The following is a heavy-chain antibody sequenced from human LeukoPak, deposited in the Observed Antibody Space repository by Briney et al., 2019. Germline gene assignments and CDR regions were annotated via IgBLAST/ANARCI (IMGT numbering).Heavy chain of an antibody. V-gene: IGHV3-33*01. J-gene: IGHJ4*02. CDR1: GFTFSSDG. CDR3: ARVPSPGSSSAY. D-gene: IGHD6-6*01. Sequence: GGSQRLFCAASGFTFSSDGMHWVRQAPGNGLEWVAVIWYDGSNKYYADSVKGRFTISRDNSKNTLYLQMNSLRAEDTAVYYCARVPSPGSSSAYWGQGTLVTVSS. CDR2: IWYDGSNK.